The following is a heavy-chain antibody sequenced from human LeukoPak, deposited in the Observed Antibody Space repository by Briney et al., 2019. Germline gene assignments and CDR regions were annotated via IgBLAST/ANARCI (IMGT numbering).Heavy chain of an antibody. D-gene: IGHD3-3*01. CDR2: INHSGST. CDR3: ARELVTIFGVVRRYYFDY. V-gene: IGHV4-34*01. J-gene: IGHJ4*02. CDR1: GGSFSGYY. Sequence: SETLSLTCAVYGGSFSGYYWSWIRQPPGKGLEWIGEINHSGSTNYNPSLKSRVTISVDTSKNQFSLKLSSVTAADTAVYYCARELVTIFGVVRRYYFDYWGQGTLVTVSS.